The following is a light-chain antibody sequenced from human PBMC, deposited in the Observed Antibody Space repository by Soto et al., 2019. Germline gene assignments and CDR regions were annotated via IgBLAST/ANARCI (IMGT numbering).Light chain of an antibody. CDR2: GAS. CDR1: QSVSSSY. Sequence: EIVLTQSPGTLSLSPGERATLSCRASQSVSSSYLAWFQQRPGQAPRLLIYGASSRATGIPDRFSGSGSGTDFTLTISRLEPEDLAVYSCQQYGTSPPTFGRGTKVDIK. J-gene: IGKJ1*01. CDR3: QQYGTSPPT. V-gene: IGKV3-20*01.